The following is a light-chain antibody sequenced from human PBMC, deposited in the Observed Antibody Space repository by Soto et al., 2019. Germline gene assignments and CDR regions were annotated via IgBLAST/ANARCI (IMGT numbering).Light chain of an antibody. J-gene: IGLJ3*02. Sequence: QSVLTQPPSVSAAPGQKVTISCSGSNSHIGNNYVSWYQHLPGTAPKLLIYDNDQRPSGIPDRFSASKSGTSATLGITGLQTGDEADYYCASWDVRLSGVVFGGGTKLTVL. V-gene: IGLV1-51*01. CDR3: ASWDVRLSGVV. CDR2: DND. CDR1: NSHIGNNY.